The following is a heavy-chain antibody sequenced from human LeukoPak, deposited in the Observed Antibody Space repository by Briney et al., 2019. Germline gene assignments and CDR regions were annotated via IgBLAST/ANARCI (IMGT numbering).Heavy chain of an antibody. CDR2: IWYDGSKK. CDR3: ARDISYGALDF. Sequence: GTSLRLSCAASGYTFSSHDMYWVRQAPGKGLEWVALIWYDGSKKYHADSVKGRFTISRDDSRNTLYLQMDSLRAEDTAVYYCARDISYGALDFWGQGTLVTVSS. D-gene: IGHD3-3*02. V-gene: IGHV3-33*01. J-gene: IGHJ4*02. CDR1: GYTFSSHD.